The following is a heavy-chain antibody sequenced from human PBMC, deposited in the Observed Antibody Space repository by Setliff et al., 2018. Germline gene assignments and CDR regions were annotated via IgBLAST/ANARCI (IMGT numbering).Heavy chain of an antibody. CDR1: GFTFSVSA. CDR3: VRDDADNYDAFDN. CDR2: IGESGNNI. J-gene: IGHJ3*02. D-gene: IGHD3-22*01. V-gene: IGHV3-48*03. Sequence: GGSLRLSCAASGFTFSVSAMYWVRQAPGKGLEWVSYIGESGNNIHYADSVKGRFTISRDNAKNSLYLQMNSLRVEDTGVYYCVRDDADNYDAFDNWGQGTLVTVSS.